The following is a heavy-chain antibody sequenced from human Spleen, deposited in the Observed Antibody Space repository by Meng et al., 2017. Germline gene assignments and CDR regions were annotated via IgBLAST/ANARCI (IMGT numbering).Heavy chain of an antibody. CDR1: GGSISTSGYY. CDR2: IGHSGTT. Sequence: QVQLQESGPGLVKPSQTLSLTCTVSGGSISTSGYYWGWIRQPPGKGLEWIGSIGHSGTTYYTPSLRRRVTVSIDTSKNQFSLEVISVTAADTAVYYCVRSSGWVRTGFDPWGQGTLVTVSS. CDR3: VRSSGWVRTGFDP. V-gene: IGHV4-39*01. J-gene: IGHJ5*02. D-gene: IGHD6-19*01.